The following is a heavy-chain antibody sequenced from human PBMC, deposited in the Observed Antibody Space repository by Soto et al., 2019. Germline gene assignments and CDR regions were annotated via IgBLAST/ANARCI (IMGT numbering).Heavy chain of an antibody. CDR3: ARQPNYFDY. J-gene: IGHJ4*02. V-gene: IGHV1-18*01. CDR1: GYTFTSYG. Sequence: QVQLVQSGAEVKKPGASVKVSCKASGYTFTSYGISWVRQAPGQGLEWMGWISAHNGNKKYAQKVQGRVTMTTDTSTSTASMELRSLRSDDTAVYYCARQPNYFDYWGQGTLVTVSS. CDR2: ISAHNGNK.